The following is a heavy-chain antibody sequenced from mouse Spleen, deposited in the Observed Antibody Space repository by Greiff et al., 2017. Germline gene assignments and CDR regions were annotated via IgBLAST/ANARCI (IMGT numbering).Heavy chain of an antibody. J-gene: IGHJ1*03. CDR1: GFTFSSYT. CDR2: ISGGGGNT. CDR3: ARPYGSTYWYFDV. D-gene: IGHD1-1*01. V-gene: IGHV5-9*01. Sequence: EVQLVESGGGLVKPGGSLKLSCAASGFTFSSYTMSWVRQTPEKRLEWVATISGGGGNTYYPDSVKGRFTISRDNAKNTLYLQMSSLRSEDTALYYCARPYGSTYWYFDVWGTGTTVTVSS.